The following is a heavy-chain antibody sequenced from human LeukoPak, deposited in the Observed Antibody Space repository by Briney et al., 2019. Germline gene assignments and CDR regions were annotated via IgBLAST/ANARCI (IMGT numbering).Heavy chain of an antibody. CDR2: IYYSGST. J-gene: IGHJ5*02. Sequence: PSETLSLTCTVSGGSISSGGYYWSWIRQHPGKGLEWIGYIYYSGSTYYNPSLKSRVTISVDTPKNQFSLKLSSVTAADTAVYYCARDRAYPRGLVVAATGIDPWGQGTLVTVSS. D-gene: IGHD2-15*01. CDR3: ARDRAYPRGLVVAATGIDP. V-gene: IGHV4-31*03. CDR1: GGSISSGGYY.